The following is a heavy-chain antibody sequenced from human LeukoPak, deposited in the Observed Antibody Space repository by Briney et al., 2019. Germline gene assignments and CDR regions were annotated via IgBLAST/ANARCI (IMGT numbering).Heavy chain of an antibody. J-gene: IGHJ4*02. D-gene: IGHD6-6*01. V-gene: IGHV1-2*02. CDR2: ISPNSGGT. CDR3: ARYGDSSSSGFDY. CDR1: GYTFTSYY. Sequence: ASVKVSCKASGYTFTSYYMHWVRQAPGQGLEWMGWISPNSGGTKNAQKFQGRVTMTRDTSISTAYMGLSSLRSDDTAVYYCARYGDSSSSGFDYWGQGTLVTVSS.